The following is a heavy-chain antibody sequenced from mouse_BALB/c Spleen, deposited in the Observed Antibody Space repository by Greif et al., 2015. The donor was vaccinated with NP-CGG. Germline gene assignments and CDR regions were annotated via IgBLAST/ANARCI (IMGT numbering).Heavy chain of an antibody. V-gene: IGHV14-3*02. CDR2: IDPANGNT. J-gene: IGHJ1*01. CDR1: GFNIKDTY. CDR3: ARFYYGYDGVYWYFDV. Sequence: VHVKQSGAELVKPGASVKLSCTASGFNIKDTYMHWVKQRPEQGLEWIGRIDPANGNTKYDPKFQGKATITADTSSNTAFLQLSSLTSEDTAVYYCARFYYGYDGVYWYFDVWGAGTTVTVSS. D-gene: IGHD2-2*01.